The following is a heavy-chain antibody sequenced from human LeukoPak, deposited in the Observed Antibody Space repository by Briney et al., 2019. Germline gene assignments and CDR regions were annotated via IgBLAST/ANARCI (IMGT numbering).Heavy chain of an antibody. V-gene: IGHV4-59*01. Sequence: SETLSLTCTVSGGSISSYYWSWIRQPPGKGLEWIGHIFYTGSSNYNPSLKSRVTISLDRSKNQFSLRLTSVTAADTAVYYCARAGAWQIDPWGQGILVTVSS. D-gene: IGHD3-10*01. CDR2: IFYTGSS. J-gene: IGHJ5*02. CDR1: GGSISSYY. CDR3: ARAGAWQIDP.